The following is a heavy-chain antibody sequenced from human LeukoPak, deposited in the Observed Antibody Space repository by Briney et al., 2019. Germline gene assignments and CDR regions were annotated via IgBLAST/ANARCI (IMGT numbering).Heavy chain of an antibody. CDR1: GFTFSDYY. CDR2: ISSSSSYT. J-gene: IGHJ4*02. D-gene: IGHD3-9*01. CDR3: ARAPPYYDILTGYFDY. Sequence: GGSLRLSCAASGFTFSDYYMSWIRQAPGKGLEWVSYISSSSSYTNYAGSVKGRFTISRDNAKNSLYLQMNSLRAEDTAVYYCARAPPYYDILTGYFDYWGQGTLVTVSS. V-gene: IGHV3-11*05.